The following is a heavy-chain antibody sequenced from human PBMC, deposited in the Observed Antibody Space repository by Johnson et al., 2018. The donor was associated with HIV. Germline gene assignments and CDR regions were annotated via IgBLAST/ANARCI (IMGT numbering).Heavy chain of an antibody. V-gene: IGHV3-66*03. Sequence: VQLVESGGGLIQPGGSLRLSCAASGLIVSSSYMTWVRQGPGKGLEWVSVIYSGGSTYYADSVKGRFTISRDNAKNSLYLQMTSLRAEYTAVYYCARAEYCGGDCSSAFDIWGQGTMVTVSS. CDR3: ARAEYCGGDCSSAFDI. CDR2: IYSGGST. D-gene: IGHD2-21*01. CDR1: GLIVSSSY. J-gene: IGHJ3*02.